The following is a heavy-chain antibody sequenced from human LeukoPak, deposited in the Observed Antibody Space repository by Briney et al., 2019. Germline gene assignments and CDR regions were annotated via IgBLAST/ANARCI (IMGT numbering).Heavy chain of an antibody. J-gene: IGHJ5*02. D-gene: IGHD3-10*01. CDR1: GGSISSYY. CDR2: IYTSGST. CDR3: ARDIYYGSGSYYKTMFDP. Sequence: SSETLSLTCTVSGGSISSYYWSWIRQPAGKGPEWIGRIYTSGSTNYNPSLKSRVTMSVDTSKNQFSLKLSSVTAADTAVYYCARDIYYGSGSYYKTMFDPWGQGTLVTVSS. V-gene: IGHV4-4*07.